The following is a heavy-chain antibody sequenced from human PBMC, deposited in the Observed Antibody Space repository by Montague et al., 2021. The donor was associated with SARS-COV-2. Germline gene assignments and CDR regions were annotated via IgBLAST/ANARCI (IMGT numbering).Heavy chain of an antibody. Sequence: SETLSLTCTVSGGSITSSAYYWSWIRQSPGKGLEWIGTIYYSGNTYSNPSLKSRVTISMDTPKSQVSLKINSVTAADTAVYFCASLGSPAYCGGDCYLRGYGMDVWGQGTRVTVSS. D-gene: IGHD2-21*02. CDR2: IYYSGNT. CDR3: ASLGSPAYCGGDCYLRGYGMDV. V-gene: IGHV4-39*01. J-gene: IGHJ6*02. CDR1: GGSITSSAYY.